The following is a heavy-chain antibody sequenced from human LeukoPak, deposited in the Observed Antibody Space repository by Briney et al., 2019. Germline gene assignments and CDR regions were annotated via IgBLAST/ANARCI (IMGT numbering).Heavy chain of an antibody. J-gene: IGHJ4*02. CDR1: GVTVSSTY. CDR2: ISGNGGTT. Sequence: GGSLRLSCAASGVTVSSTYMSWVRQAPGKGLEWVSVISGNGGTTYYADSVKGRFSISRDNSKNTLILQMNSLRAEDTAVYYCAKGTYYYDSSGYYYGPTFDNWGQGTLVTVSA. V-gene: IGHV3-23*01. D-gene: IGHD3-22*01. CDR3: AKGTYYYDSSGYYYGPTFDN.